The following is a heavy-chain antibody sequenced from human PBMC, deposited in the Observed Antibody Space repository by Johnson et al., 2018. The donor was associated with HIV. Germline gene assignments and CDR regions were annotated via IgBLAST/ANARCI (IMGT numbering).Heavy chain of an antibody. CDR3: AKAFSTFHDAFDI. J-gene: IGHJ3*02. D-gene: IGHD2/OR15-2a*01. V-gene: IGHV3-30*14. Sequence: QVQLVESWGGLVQPGGSLRLSCAASGFTFSSYAIHWVRQAPGKGLEWVAVISYDGSNKYYADSVKGRFIVSKDNSQNTLYLQMNSLRAEDTAVYFCAKAFSTFHDAFDIWGQGTMVTVSS. CDR2: ISYDGSNK. CDR1: GFTFSSYA.